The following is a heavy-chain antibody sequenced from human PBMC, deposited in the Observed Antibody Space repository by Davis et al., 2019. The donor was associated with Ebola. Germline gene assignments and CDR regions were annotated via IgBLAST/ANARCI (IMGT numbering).Heavy chain of an antibody. V-gene: IGHV3-23*01. J-gene: IGHJ4*02. CDR3: AKDPFYDSSGYYY. CDR2: ISGSGGST. D-gene: IGHD3-22*01. Sequence: GESLKISCAASGFTFSSYAMSWVRQAPGKGLEWVSAISGSGGSTYYADSVKGRFTISRDNSKNTLYLQMNSLRAEDTAVYYCAKDPFYDSSGYYYWGQGTLVTVSS. CDR1: GFTFSSYA.